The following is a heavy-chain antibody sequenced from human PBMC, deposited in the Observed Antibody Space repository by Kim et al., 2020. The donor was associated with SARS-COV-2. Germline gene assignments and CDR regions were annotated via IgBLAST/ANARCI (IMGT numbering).Heavy chain of an antibody. Sequence: GGSLRLSCAASGFTVSSNYMSWVRQAPGKGLEWVSVIYSGGSTYYADSVKGRFTISRDNSKNTLYLQMNSLRAEDTAVYYCARSWIQLYGMDVWGQGTTVTVSS. CDR3: ARSWIQLYGMDV. D-gene: IGHD5-18*01. J-gene: IGHJ6*02. CDR1: GFTVSSNY. CDR2: IYSGGST. V-gene: IGHV3-53*01.